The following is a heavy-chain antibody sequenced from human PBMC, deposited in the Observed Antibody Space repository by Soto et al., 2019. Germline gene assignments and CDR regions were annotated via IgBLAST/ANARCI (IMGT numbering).Heavy chain of an antibody. D-gene: IGHD3-10*01. Sequence: ASVKVSCKTSGDNFKKNVLTWVRQAPGQGLEWMGGTIPALGKTHYIEKFQGRVTITVDDATRTVYMEVRDLTSEDTAIYYCARGPFRPSAMDFWGQGTTVTVSS. V-gene: IGHV1-69*10. J-gene: IGHJ6*02. CDR2: TIPALGKT. CDR3: ARGPFRPSAMDF. CDR1: GDNFKKNV.